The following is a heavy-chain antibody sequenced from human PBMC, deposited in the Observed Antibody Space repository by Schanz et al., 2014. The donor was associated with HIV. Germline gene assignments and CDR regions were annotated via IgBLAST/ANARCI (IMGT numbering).Heavy chain of an antibody. CDR1: GFIFSIVW. CDR3: TTDPLRDYGVDV. V-gene: IGHV3-15*01. Sequence: EVQLVESGGGLLKPGGSLRLSCAASGFIFSIVWMSWSRQAQGKGREWVAGIKSNPDGGTLDYAAPVKGRFTISRDDSKNTLYLQMNSLKTEDTAVYYCTTDPLRDYGVDVWGQGTTVTVSS. J-gene: IGHJ6*02. CDR2: IKSNPDGGTL.